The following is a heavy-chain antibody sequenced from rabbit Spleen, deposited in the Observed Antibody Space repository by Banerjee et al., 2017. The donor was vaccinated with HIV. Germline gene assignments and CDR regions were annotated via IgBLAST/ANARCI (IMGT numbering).Heavy chain of an antibody. V-gene: IGHV1S40*01. J-gene: IGHJ4*01. Sequence: QSLEESGGDLVKPGASLTLTCTASGFSFSSSDYMCWVRQAPGKGLEWISCIAGSSSGFTYSATWAKGRFTCSKTSSTTVTLQVTSLTAADTATYFCARGSAAMTMVITGYYLSLWGPGTLVTVS. D-gene: IGHD2-1*01. CDR2: IAGSSSGFT. CDR1: GFSFSSSDY. CDR3: ARGSAAMTMVITGYYLSL.